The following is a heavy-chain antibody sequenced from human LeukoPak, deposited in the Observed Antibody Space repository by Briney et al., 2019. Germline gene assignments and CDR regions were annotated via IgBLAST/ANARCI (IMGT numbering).Heavy chain of an antibody. CDR3: ATEKDLLLNS. D-gene: IGHD1-26*01. CDR2: FDPGDDET. V-gene: IGHV1-24*01. J-gene: IGHJ4*02. Sequence: ASVKVSCKVSGYSLSELSTHWVRQAPGQGLEWMGGFDPGDDETIYAQKFQGRVTMTEDTSTDTAYLELSSLRSEDTAVYFCATEKDLLLNSWGQGTPVTVSS. CDR1: GYSLSELS.